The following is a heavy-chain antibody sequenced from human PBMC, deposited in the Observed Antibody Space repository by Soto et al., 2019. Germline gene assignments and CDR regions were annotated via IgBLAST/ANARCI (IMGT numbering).Heavy chain of an antibody. Sequence: QVQLVESGGDLVKPGGSLRLSCGGSGFSFSDFYMSWIRQASGKGLEWISYISSSGDTIYYADSVRGRFTISRDNAKNSLYLQMNSLRADDTAVYYCARPNWSGSPAYFDYWGPGTLVTVSS. V-gene: IGHV3-11*01. J-gene: IGHJ4*02. CDR2: ISSSGDTI. D-gene: IGHD1-26*01. CDR1: GFSFSDFY. CDR3: ARPNWSGSPAYFDY.